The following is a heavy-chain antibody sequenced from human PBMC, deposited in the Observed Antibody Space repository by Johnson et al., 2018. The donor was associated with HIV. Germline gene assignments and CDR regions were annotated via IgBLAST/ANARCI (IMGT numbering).Heavy chain of an antibody. J-gene: IGHJ3*02. CDR3: AKGGGSSWSDAFDI. CDR1: GFTFDDFA. CDR2: ITWNSDNI. V-gene: IGHV3-9*01. Sequence: VQLVESGGGLVQPGGSLRLSCAASGFTFDDFAMHWVRQGPGKGLEWVSSITWNSDNIAYADSVKGRFTISRDNAKNSLYLQMNSLRAEDTAVYYCAKGGGSSWSDAFDIWGQGTMVTVSS. D-gene: IGHD6-13*01.